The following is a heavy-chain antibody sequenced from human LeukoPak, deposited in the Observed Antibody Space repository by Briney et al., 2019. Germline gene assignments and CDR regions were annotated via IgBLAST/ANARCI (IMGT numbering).Heavy chain of an antibody. Sequence: GGSLRLSCAASGFTFSSYSMNWARQAPGKGLEWVSSISSSSSYIYYADSVKGRFTISRHNAKNSLYLQMKHLRAEDTAVYYCARVPAGVIGMKDAFDIWGQGTMVTVSS. D-gene: IGHD3-16*02. CDR2: ISSSSSYI. J-gene: IGHJ3*02. V-gene: IGHV3-21*01. CDR1: GFTFSSYS. CDR3: ARVPAGVIGMKDAFDI.